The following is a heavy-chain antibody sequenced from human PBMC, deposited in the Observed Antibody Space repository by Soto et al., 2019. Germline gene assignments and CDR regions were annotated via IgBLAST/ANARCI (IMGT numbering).Heavy chain of an antibody. V-gene: IGHV1-69*06. D-gene: IGHD2-15*01. CDR1: GGTFSSYA. J-gene: IGHJ5*02. CDR2: IIPIFGTA. Sequence: QVQLVQSGAEVKKPGSSVKVSCKASGGTFSSYAISWVRQAPGQGLEWMGGIIPIFGTANYAQKFQGRVTITADKSTSTAYMELSSLRSEDTAVYYCARARYCSGGSCGGWFDPWGQGTLVTVSS. CDR3: ARARYCSGGSCGGWFDP.